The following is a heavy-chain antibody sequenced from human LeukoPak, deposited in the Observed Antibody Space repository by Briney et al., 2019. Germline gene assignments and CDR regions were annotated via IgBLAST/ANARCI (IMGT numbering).Heavy chain of an antibody. CDR2: IWFDGSHK. Sequence: RSGRALRLSCAASGFTFSNYGMHWVRQAPGKGLEWVAVIWFDGSHKYYADSVKGRFTISRDNSKNTLYLQMNSLRAEDTAVYYCARESGYSGHDYFNCWGQGTLVTVSS. D-gene: IGHD5-12*01. J-gene: IGHJ4*02. V-gene: IGHV3-33*01. CDR3: ARESGYSGHDYFNC. CDR1: GFTFSNYG.